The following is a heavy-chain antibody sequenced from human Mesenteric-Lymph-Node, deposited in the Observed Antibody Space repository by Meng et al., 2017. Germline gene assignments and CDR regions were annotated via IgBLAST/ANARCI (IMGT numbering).Heavy chain of an antibody. CDR1: GFTFSSYA. V-gene: IGHV3-23*01. D-gene: IGHD6-19*01. J-gene: IGHJ4*02. Sequence: GASLKFSCAASGFTFSSYAMSWVRPAPGKGLEWVSAISGSGGSTYYADSVKGRFTISRDNSKNTLYLQMNSLRAEDTAVYYCAKVPDIMSSGWYYFDYWGQGTPVTVSS. CDR2: ISGSGGST. CDR3: AKVPDIMSSGWYYFDY.